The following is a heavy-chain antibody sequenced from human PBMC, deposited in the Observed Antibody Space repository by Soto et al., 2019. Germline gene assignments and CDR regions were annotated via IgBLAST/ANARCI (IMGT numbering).Heavy chain of an antibody. J-gene: IGHJ4*02. Sequence: QVQLQESGPGLVKPSQTLSLTCTVSGGSISSGGYYWSWIRQHPGKGLEWIGYIYYSGSTYYNPSLKSRVTISVDTSKNPFSLKLSPVTAADTAVYYGATDGGYDYSLDYWGQGTLVTVSS. V-gene: IGHV4-31*03. CDR2: IYYSGST. D-gene: IGHD5-12*01. CDR3: ATDGGYDYSLDY. CDR1: GGSISSGGYY.